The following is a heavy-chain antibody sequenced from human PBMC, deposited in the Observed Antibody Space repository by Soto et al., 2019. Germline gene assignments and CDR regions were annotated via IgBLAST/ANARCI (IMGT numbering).Heavy chain of an antibody. J-gene: IGHJ4*02. CDR3: AIAPARYYYDSSGYYYGDYFDY. CDR1: GGSTSSGGYS. Sequence: SETLSLTCAVSGGSTSSGGYSWSWIRQPPGKGLEWIGYIYHSGSTYYNPSLKSRVTISVDRSKNQFSLKLSSVTAADTAVYYCAIAPARYYYDSSGYYYGDYFDYWGQGTLVTVSS. D-gene: IGHD3-22*01. CDR2: IYHSGST. V-gene: IGHV4-30-2*01.